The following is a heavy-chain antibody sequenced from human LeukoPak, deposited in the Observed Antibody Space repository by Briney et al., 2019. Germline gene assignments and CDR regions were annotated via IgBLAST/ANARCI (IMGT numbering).Heavy chain of an antibody. Sequence: PSETLSLTCTVSGGSISSGGYYWSWIRQHPGKGLEWIGYIYYSGSTYYNPSLKSRVTISVDTSKNQFSLKLSSVTAADTAVYYCARDGGRKSYYDFWSGYQYSYYMDVWGKGTTVTVSS. CDR1: GGSISSGGYY. CDR3: ARDGGRKSYYDFWSGYQYSYYMDV. J-gene: IGHJ6*03. V-gene: IGHV4-31*03. CDR2: IYYSGST. D-gene: IGHD3-3*01.